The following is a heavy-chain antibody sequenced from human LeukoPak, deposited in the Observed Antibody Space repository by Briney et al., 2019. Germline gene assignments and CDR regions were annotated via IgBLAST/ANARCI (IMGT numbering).Heavy chain of an antibody. D-gene: IGHD3-22*01. Sequence: GASVKVSCKVSGYTLTELSMHWVRQAPGKGLEWMGGFDPEDGETIYAQKFQGRVTMTEDTSTDTAYMELRSLRSDDTAVYYCARKSGSGYRNPFDYWGQGTLVTVSS. CDR2: FDPEDGET. CDR1: GYTLTELS. J-gene: IGHJ4*02. CDR3: ARKSGSGYRNPFDY. V-gene: IGHV1-24*01.